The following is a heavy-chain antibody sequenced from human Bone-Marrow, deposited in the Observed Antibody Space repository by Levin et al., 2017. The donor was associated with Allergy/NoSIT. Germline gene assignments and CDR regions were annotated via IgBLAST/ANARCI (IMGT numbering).Heavy chain of an antibody. V-gene: IGHV4-59*01. CDR2: IYYSGST. CDR3: ARVSITYYDILTGYHRGWFDP. J-gene: IGHJ5*02. CDR1: GGSISSYY. Sequence: PSETLSLTCTVSGGSISSYYWSWIRQPPGKGLEWIGYIYYSGSTNYNPSLKSRVTISVDTSKNQFSLKLSSVTAADTAVYYCARVSITYYDILTGYHRGWFDPWGQGTLVTVSS. D-gene: IGHD3-9*01.